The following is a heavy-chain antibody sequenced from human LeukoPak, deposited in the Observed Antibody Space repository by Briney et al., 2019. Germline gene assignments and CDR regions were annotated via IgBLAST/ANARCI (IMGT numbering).Heavy chain of an antibody. V-gene: IGHV3-30-3*01. CDR1: EFTLGTYI. Sequence: GKSLRLSCGASEFTLGTYIMHWVRQAPGKGLQWVAAVASDGSQTFYIESVRGRFTISRDNSKNTLYLQMNTLRAEDTAVYYCARDSGNDWFDPWGQGTLVTVSS. CDR2: VASDGSQT. CDR3: ARDSGNDWFDP. D-gene: IGHD1-1*01. J-gene: IGHJ5*02.